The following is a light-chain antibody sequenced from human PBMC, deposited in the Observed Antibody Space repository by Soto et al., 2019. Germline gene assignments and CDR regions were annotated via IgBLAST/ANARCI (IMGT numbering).Light chain of an antibody. CDR3: QQYNSYSLYT. Sequence: DIQMTQSPSTLSASVGDRVTITCRASQSISSWLAWYQQKPGKAPKLLIYKASSLESGVPSRFSGSGSGTEFTLTISSLQPDDFPTYYCQQYNSYSLYTFGQGTKLEIK. CDR2: KAS. J-gene: IGKJ2*01. CDR1: QSISSW. V-gene: IGKV1-5*03.